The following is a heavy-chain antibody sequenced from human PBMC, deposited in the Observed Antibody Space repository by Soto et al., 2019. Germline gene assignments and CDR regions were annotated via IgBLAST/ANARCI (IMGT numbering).Heavy chain of an antibody. V-gene: IGHV3-30*18. CDR1: GFTFSSYG. D-gene: IGHD3-10*01. J-gene: IGHJ4*02. CDR3: ANSIYGSGTGY. Sequence: QVQLVESGGGVVQPGRSLRLSCAASGFTFSSYGMHWVRQAAGKGLEWVAVIAYDGSYIYYADSVKGRLTISRDDSNNTLYLQMNSLRAEDTAVYYCANSIYGSGTGYWGQGTRVTVSS. CDR2: IAYDGSYI.